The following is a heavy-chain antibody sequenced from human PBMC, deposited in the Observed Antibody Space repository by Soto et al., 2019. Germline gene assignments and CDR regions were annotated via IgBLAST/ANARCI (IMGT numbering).Heavy chain of an antibody. CDR3: ARSVFP. J-gene: IGHJ5*02. CDR1: GGSFSPNY. Sequence: PSDTLSLTCTMSGGSFSPNYWIWIRQPPGKALEWVGYIYYGGTSSYNPSLKSRDTISVNTSKNQFSLKLSSVTAADTAVYYCARSVFPWGQGTLVTVSS. V-gene: IGHV4-59*12. CDR2: IYYGGTS.